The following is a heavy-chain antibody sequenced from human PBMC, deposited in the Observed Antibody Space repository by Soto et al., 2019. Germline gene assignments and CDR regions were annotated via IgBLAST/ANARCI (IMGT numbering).Heavy chain of an antibody. CDR1: GYSFTSYW. CDR2: IDPSDSYT. CDR3: AREGNLEYSSSSSGYYYYYYGMDV. Sequence: GESLKISCKGPGYSFTSYWISWVRQMPGKGLEWMGRIDPSDSYTNYSPSFQGHVAISADKSISTAYLQWSSLKASDTAMYYCAREGNLEYSSSSSGYYYYYYGMDVWGQGTTVTVS. J-gene: IGHJ6*02. V-gene: IGHV5-10-1*01. D-gene: IGHD6-6*01.